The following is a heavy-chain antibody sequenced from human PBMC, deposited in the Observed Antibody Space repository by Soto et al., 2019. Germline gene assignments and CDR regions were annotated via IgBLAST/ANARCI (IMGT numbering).Heavy chain of an antibody. CDR1: GGSMSSSSYY. V-gene: IGHV4-39*01. CDR2: MYFSGFYSGST. J-gene: IGHJ4*02. Sequence: SETLSLTCTVSGGSMSSSSYYWGWIRQPPGKGLEWIANMYFSGFYSGSTSYNPSLKSRVTISVDTSKNQFSLQVSCVTAADTAVYYCARGFDILTFGFCLDYWGQGTLVTVSS. CDR3: ARGFDILTFGFCLDY. D-gene: IGHD3-9*01.